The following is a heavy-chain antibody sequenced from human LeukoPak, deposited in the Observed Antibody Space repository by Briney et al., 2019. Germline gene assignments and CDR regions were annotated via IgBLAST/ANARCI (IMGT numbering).Heavy chain of an antibody. CDR3: ARVCPYYHDSSGYPYPYFDY. CDR1: GGSISSYY. Sequence: SETLSLTCTVSGGSISSYYRSWIRQPPGKGLEWIGYIYYSGSTNYNPSLKSRVTISVDTSKNQFSLKLSSVTAADTAVYYCARVCPYYHDSSGYPYPYFDYWGQGTLVTVSS. V-gene: IGHV4-59*01. J-gene: IGHJ4*02. D-gene: IGHD3-22*01. CDR2: IYYSGST.